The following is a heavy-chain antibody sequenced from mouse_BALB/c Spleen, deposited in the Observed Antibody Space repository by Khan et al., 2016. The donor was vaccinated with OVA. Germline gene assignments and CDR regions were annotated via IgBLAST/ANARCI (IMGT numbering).Heavy chain of an antibody. CDR2: ILPGSGST. CDR3: ARRDFYGGSWYFDV. D-gene: IGHD1-1*01. V-gene: IGHV1-9*01. Sequence: QVRLQQSGAELMRPGASVKISCKAAGYTFSSYWIEWVKQRPGHGLEWIGEILPGSGSTNYNERFKGKATFTADTSSNTAYMHLNSLTSEDSAVYCCARRDFYGGSWYFDVWGAGTTVTVSS. J-gene: IGHJ1*01. CDR1: GYTFSSYW.